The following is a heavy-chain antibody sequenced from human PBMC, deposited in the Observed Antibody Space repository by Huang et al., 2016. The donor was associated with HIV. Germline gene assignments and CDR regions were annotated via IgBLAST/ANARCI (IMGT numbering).Heavy chain of an antibody. CDR3: ARGYCTGGTCYLYFDF. CDR1: GYNFTSYD. CDR2: MNPNSGKR. J-gene: IGHJ4*02. Sequence: QVQLVQSGAEVKKHGASVKVSCKASGYNFTSYDINWVRQATGQGLEWMGWMNPNSGKRGYAQKFQGRVSMTRNTSMSTAYMELSGLRSEDTAVYYCARGYCTGGTCYLYFDFWGQGTLVTVS. V-gene: IGHV1-8*01. D-gene: IGHD2-15*01.